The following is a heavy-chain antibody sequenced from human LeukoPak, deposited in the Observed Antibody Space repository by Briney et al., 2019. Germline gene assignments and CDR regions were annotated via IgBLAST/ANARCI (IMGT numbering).Heavy chain of an antibody. J-gene: IGHJ3*02. CDR2: IKQDGSEK. CDR3: ARDSPGITIFGVVTSVAFDI. V-gene: IGHV3-7*01. CDR1: GFTFSSYW. Sequence: PGGPLRLSCAASGFTFSSYWMSWVRQAPGKGLEWVANIKQDGSEKYYVDSVKGRFTISRDNAKNSLYLQMNSLRAEDTAVYYCARDSPGITIFGVVTSVAFDIWGQGTMVTVSS. D-gene: IGHD3-3*01.